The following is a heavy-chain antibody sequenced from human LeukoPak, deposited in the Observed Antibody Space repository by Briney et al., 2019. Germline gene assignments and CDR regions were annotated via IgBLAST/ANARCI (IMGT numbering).Heavy chain of an antibody. CDR3: ASRNFGSSPFDY. CDR2: ISSDGSNT. D-gene: IGHD3-10*01. J-gene: IGHJ4*02. V-gene: IGHV3-74*01. Sequence: GGSLRLSCAASGFTFSRFWMHWVRQAPGKGLVWVSRISSDGSNTNYADSVKGRFTISRDNAKNTLYLQTDSLTGDDTAVYYCASRNFGSSPFDYWGQGTLVTVSS. CDR1: GFTFSRFW.